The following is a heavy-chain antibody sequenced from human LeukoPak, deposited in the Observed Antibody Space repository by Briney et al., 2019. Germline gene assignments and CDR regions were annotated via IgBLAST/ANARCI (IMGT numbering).Heavy chain of an antibody. CDR3: ARGSYGWGAFDI. CDR2: ISGSGGNT. Sequence: PGGSLRLSCAASGFTFSSYAMSWVRQAPGKGLEWVSAISGSGGNTYYADSVKGRFTISRDNSKNTLYLQMNSLRAEDTAVYYCARGSYGWGAFDIWGQGTMVTVSS. V-gene: IGHV3-23*01. CDR1: GFTFSSYA. J-gene: IGHJ3*02. D-gene: IGHD1-26*01.